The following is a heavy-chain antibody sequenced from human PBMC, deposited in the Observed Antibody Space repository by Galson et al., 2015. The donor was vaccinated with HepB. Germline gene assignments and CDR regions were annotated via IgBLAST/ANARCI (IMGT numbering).Heavy chain of an antibody. CDR3: ARGGSGWYKPGYYFDY. D-gene: IGHD6-19*01. V-gene: IGHV3-74*01. J-gene: IGHJ4*02. Sequence: SLRLSCAAPGFTFSSYWMHWVRQAPGKGLVWVSRINSDGSSTSYADSVKGRFTISRDNAKNTLYLQMNSLRAEDTAVYYCARGGSGWYKPGYYFDYWGQGTLVTVSS. CDR2: INSDGSST. CDR1: GFTFSSYW.